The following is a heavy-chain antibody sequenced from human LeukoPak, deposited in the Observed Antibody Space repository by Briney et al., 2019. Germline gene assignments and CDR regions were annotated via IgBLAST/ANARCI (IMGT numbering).Heavy chain of an antibody. Sequence: GESLKISCKGSGYSFTSYWIGWVRQMPGKGLEWMGIIYPSDSDTRYSPSFQGQVTISADKSISTAYLQWSSLKASDTAMYYCGRLRETTVTAIFDYWGQGTLVTVSS. CDR3: GRLRETTVTAIFDY. D-gene: IGHD4-17*01. V-gene: IGHV5-51*01. CDR2: IYPSDSDT. J-gene: IGHJ4*02. CDR1: GYSFTSYW.